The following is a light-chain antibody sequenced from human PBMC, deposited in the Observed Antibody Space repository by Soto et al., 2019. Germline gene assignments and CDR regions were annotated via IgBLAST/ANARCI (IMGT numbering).Light chain of an antibody. V-gene: IGKV1-5*01. CDR1: QSISSW. J-gene: IGKJ1*01. Sequence: DIQMTQSPSTLSASVGDRVTITFRASQSISSWLAWYQQKPGKAPKLLIYDASSLESGVPSRFSGSGSGTEFTLTISSLQPDDFETYYCQQYNSYFWTFGQGTKVDIK. CDR3: QQYNSYFWT. CDR2: DAS.